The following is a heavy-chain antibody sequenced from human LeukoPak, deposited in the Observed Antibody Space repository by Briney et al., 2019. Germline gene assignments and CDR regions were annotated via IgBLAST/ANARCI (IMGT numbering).Heavy chain of an antibody. Sequence: GGSLRDSCAASGFSFSSYWMHWVRQAPGKGLVWVSRIKSDGKTNYADSVKGSFTISRDNAKNTVSLQMNSLRAEDTGVYYCARAPSEIGGYYLEYFQHWGQGTLVTVSS. CDR2: IKSDGKT. J-gene: IGHJ1*01. CDR3: ARAPSEIGGYYLEYFQH. V-gene: IGHV3-74*01. CDR1: GFSFSSYW. D-gene: IGHD3-22*01.